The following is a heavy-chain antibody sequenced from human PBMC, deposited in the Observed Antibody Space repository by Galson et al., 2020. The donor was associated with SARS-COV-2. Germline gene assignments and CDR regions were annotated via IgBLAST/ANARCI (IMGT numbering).Heavy chain of an antibody. J-gene: IGHJ3*01. CDR3: AKTTVTIDVFDL. CDR1: GGSINTDTYY. V-gene: IGHV4-39*02. CDR2: IYYSGST. Sequence: ASETLYLTCTVSGGSINTDTYYWGWFRQPPGKGLEWIATIYYSGSTYYNPSLKSRVTISVDTSKNHFSLNLGSVTAADTAVYYCAKTTVTIDVFDLWGQGTMVSVSS. D-gene: IGHD4-17*01.